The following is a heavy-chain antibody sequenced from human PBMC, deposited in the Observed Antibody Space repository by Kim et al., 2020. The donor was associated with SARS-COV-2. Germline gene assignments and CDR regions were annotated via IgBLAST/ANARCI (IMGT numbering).Heavy chain of an antibody. CDR2: LNTNTGNP. CDR1: GYRFSSYA. D-gene: IGHD6-19*01. J-gene: IGHJ5*01. Sequence: ASVKVSCKASGYRFSSYAMNWVRQAPGQGLEWMGWLNTNTGNPTYAQGFTGRFVFSLDTSVTTAYLQISSLKADDTAVYYCAREGGYSNGWNQATSWGQEPWSPSPQ. V-gene: IGHV7-4-1*02. CDR3: AREGGYSNGWNQATS.